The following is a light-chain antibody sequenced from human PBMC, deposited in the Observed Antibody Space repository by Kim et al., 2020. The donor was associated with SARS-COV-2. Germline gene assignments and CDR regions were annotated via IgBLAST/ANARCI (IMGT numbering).Light chain of an antibody. V-gene: IGKV3-11*01. CDR3: QQRNKWPRT. Sequence: LSPGERAALSCRASQSIGTDLAWYQPPPGQAPRLFIYDASNRATGIPARFSGGGSGTDFTLTVSSLEPEDSAVYHCQQRNKWPRTFGQGTKVDIQ. CDR1: QSIGTD. J-gene: IGKJ1*01. CDR2: DAS.